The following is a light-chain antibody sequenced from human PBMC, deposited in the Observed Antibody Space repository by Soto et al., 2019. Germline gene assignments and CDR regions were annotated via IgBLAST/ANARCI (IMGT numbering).Light chain of an antibody. CDR3: QHYNDYSYT. Sequence: DIQMTQSPSTLSASVGDRVAISCRASQSVSGWLAWYKQKPGKVPTLLIYQASNLEDGVPSRFSGSGSGTEFTLTISSLQPDDSATYYCQHYNDYSYTFGPGTNLEIK. J-gene: IGKJ2*01. V-gene: IGKV1-5*03. CDR2: QAS. CDR1: QSVSGW.